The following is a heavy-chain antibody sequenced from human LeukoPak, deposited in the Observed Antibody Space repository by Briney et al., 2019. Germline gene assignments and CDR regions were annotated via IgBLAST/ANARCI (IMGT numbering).Heavy chain of an antibody. CDR2: INSDSSLM. CDR3: IRDLFDDYSLDY. V-gene: IGHV3-21*01. CDR1: GFTFSSYS. J-gene: IGHJ4*02. Sequence: GGSPRLSCAASGFTFSSYSMNWVRQAPGKGLEWVSSINSDSSLMYYAESVKGRFTISRDNARNSLYLQMSSLRVEDTAVYYCIRDLFDDYSLDYWGQGALLTVSS. D-gene: IGHD3-16*01.